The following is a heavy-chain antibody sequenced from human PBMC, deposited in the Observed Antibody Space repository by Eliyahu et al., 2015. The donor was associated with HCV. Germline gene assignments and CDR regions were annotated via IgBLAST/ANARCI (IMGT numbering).Heavy chain of an antibody. CDR1: GFTVXSNY. J-gene: IGHJ4*02. V-gene: IGHV3-66*01. Sequence: EVQLVESGGGLVQPGGSLRLSCAASGFTVXSNYMSWVRQAPGKGLEWVSVIYSGGSTYYADSVKGRFTISRDNSKNTLYLQMNSLRAEDTAVYYCARDGSAMVQGVIPLALDYWGQGTLVTVSS. CDR2: IYSGGST. CDR3: ARDGSAMVQGVIPLALDY. D-gene: IGHD3-10*01.